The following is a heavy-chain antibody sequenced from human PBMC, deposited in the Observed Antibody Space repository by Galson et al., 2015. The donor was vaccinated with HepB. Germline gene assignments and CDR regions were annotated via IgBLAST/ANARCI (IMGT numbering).Heavy chain of an antibody. CDR2: ISAYNGNT. CDR1: GYTFTSYG. D-gene: IGHD3-10*01. Sequence: QSGAEVKKSGESLRTSCKASGYTFTSYGISWVRQAPGQGLERMGWISAYNGNTNYAQKLQGRVTMTTDTSTSTAYMELRSLRSDDTAVYYCAREGSGAFDIWGQGTMVTVSS. V-gene: IGHV1-18*01. J-gene: IGHJ3*02. CDR3: AREGSGAFDI.